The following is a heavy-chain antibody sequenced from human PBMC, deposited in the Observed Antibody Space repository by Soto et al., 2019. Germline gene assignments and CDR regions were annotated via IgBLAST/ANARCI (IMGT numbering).Heavy chain of an antibody. CDR2: INPSGGST. D-gene: IGHD3-22*01. J-gene: IGHJ3*02. V-gene: IGHV1-46*01. Sequence: WASVKVSCKASGYTFTSYYMHWVRQAPGQGLEWMGIINPSGGSTSYAQKFQGRVTMTRDTSTSTVYMELSSLRSEDTAVYYCARGITMIVVVIPGAFDIWGQGTMVTV. CDR3: ARGITMIVVVIPGAFDI. CDR1: GYTFTSYY.